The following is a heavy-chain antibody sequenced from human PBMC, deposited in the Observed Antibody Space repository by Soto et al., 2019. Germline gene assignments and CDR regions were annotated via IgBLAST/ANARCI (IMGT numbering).Heavy chain of an antibody. J-gene: IGHJ5*02. V-gene: IGHV2-5*02. Sequence: SGPTLVKPTQTLTLTCTFSGFSLSTSGVGVGWIRQPPGKALEWLALIYWDDDKRYSPSLKSRLTITKDTSKNQVVLKMTNMDPVDTATYYCDHTGALGREDIVVVPAAMRGGWFDPWGQGTLVTVSS. CDR2: IYWDDDK. CDR3: DHTGALGREDIVVVPAAMRGGWFDP. D-gene: IGHD2-2*01. CDR1: GFSLSTSGVG.